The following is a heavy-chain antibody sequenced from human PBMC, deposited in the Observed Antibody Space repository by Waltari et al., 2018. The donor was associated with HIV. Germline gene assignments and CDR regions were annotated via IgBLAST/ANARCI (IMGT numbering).Heavy chain of an antibody. Sequence: EVQLLESGGGLVQPGGSLRLSCAASGFIFTNYAINWVRQAPGKGLEWVSSISDSGGYTYYADSVKGRFTISRDSSKNTVYLQMKSLRAEDTAIYYCAKNENYCSSTNCYAADFWGQGTLVTVSS. CDR1: GFIFTNYA. V-gene: IGHV3-23*01. CDR3: AKNENYCSSTNCYAADF. J-gene: IGHJ4*02. CDR2: ISDSGGYT. D-gene: IGHD2-2*01.